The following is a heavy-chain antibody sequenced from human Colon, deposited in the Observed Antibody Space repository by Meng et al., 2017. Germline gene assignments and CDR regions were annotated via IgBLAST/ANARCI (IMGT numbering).Heavy chain of an antibody. CDR1: GGSISRSDW. D-gene: IGHD3-22*01. J-gene: IGHJ4*02. Sequence: VPVQGAGPGLMEPSETLSLTCAVSGGSISRSDWWSWVRQPPGKGLEWIGETSHSGSTNYSPSLKSRVTISLDKSKNQLSLKLNSVTAADTAVYYCASSDYYRSDYWGQGTLVTVFS. CDR2: TSHSGST. V-gene: IGHV4-4*02. CDR3: ASSDYYRSDY.